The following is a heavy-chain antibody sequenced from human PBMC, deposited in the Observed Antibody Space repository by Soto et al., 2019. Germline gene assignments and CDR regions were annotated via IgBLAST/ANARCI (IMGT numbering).Heavy chain of an antibody. Sequence: QVQLQESGPGLVKPSGTLSLTCAVSGGSISRSNWWSWVRQPPGKGLEWIGEIYHSGSTNYNPSLKSRVTISVDKSKNQFSLKLSSVTAADTAVYYCASRPQDGYSSSWYNPYWGQGTLVTVSS. V-gene: IGHV4-4*02. CDR2: IYHSGST. CDR3: ASRPQDGYSSSWYNPY. J-gene: IGHJ4*02. D-gene: IGHD6-13*01. CDR1: GGSISRSNW.